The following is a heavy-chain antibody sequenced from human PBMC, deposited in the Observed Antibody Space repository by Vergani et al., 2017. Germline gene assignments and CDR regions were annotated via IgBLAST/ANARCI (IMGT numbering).Heavy chain of an antibody. D-gene: IGHD4-17*01. CDR3: AGTYGDYNWYFDL. J-gene: IGHJ2*01. V-gene: IGHV3-48*02. Sequence: EVQLVESGGGLVQPGGSLRLSCEASGFTFSSYSMNWVRQAPGKGLEWVSYISSSSSTIYYADSVKGRFTISRDNAKNSLYLQMNSLRDEDTAVYYCAGTYGDYNWYFDLWGRGTLVTVSS. CDR2: ISSSSSTI. CDR1: GFTFSSYS.